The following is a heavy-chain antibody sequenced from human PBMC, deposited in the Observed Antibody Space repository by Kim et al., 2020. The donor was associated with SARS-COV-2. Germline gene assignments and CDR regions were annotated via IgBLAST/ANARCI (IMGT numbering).Heavy chain of an antibody. Sequence: GGSLRLSCSASGFTFSSYAMHWVRQAPGKGLEYVSAISSNGGSTYYADSVKGRFTISRDNSKNTLYLQMSSLRAEDTAVYYCVKEAGYCSGGSCYVAFDIWGQGTMVTVSS. V-gene: IGHV3-64D*09. CDR2: ISSNGGST. CDR1: GFTFSSYA. J-gene: IGHJ3*02. CDR3: VKEAGYCSGGSCYVAFDI. D-gene: IGHD2-15*01.